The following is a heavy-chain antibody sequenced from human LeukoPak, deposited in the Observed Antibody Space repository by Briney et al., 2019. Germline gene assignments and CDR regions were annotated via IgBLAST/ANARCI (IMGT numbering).Heavy chain of an antibody. CDR2: INHSGST. CDR3: ARCESYYDSSGLNY. J-gene: IGHJ4*02. V-gene: IGHV4-34*01. CDR1: GGSFSGYY. D-gene: IGHD3-22*01. Sequence: SETLSLTCAVYGGSFSGYYWSWIRQPPGKGLEWIGEINHSGSTNYNPSLKSRVTISVDTSKNQFSLNLSSVTAADTAVYYCARCESYYDSSGLNYWGQGTLVTVSS.